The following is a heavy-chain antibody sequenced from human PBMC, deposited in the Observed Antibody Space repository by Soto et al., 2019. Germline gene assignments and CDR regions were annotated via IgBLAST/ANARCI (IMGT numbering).Heavy chain of an antibody. CDR3: ARDAAITGTEAFDI. V-gene: IGHV4-30-2*01. CDR2: IYHSGST. D-gene: IGHD1-20*01. CDR1: GGSISSGGYS. J-gene: IGHJ3*02. Sequence: QLQLQESGSGLVKPSQTLSLTCAVSGGSISSGGYSWSWIRQPPGKGLEWIGYIYHSGSTYYNSFLRSRVAISVARSKNQFSLKLSSVTAADTAVYYCARDAAITGTEAFDIWGQGTMVTVSS.